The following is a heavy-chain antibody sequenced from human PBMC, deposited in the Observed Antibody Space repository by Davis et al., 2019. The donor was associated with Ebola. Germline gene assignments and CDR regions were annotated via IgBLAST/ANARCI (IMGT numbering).Heavy chain of an antibody. CDR1: GYSFTNYW. Sequence: PGGSLRLSCKGSGYSFTNYWISWVRQMPGKGLEWMGRIDGSDSYTTYSPTFQGHVTISVDKSMSTAYLQWSSLKASDTAVYYCARCWGETSVNYYYYYYMDVWGEGTTVTVSS. CDR3: ARCWGETSVNYYYYYYMDV. J-gene: IGHJ6*03. V-gene: IGHV5-10-1*01. D-gene: IGHD4-11*01. CDR2: IDGSDSYT.